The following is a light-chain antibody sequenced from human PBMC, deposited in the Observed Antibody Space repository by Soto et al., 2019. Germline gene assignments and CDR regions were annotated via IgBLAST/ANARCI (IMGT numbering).Light chain of an antibody. CDR3: QQYRRSPRLAFT. Sequence: EIVLTQSPGTLSLSPGERATLSCRASQSVYSNYLAWYQHKPGQAPRLLIYAASRRATGIPDRFSGSGSGTDFTLTISRLEPEDSAVYYCQQYRRSPRLAFTFGPGTKVEIK. CDR1: QSVYSNY. V-gene: IGKV3-20*01. J-gene: IGKJ3*01. CDR2: AAS.